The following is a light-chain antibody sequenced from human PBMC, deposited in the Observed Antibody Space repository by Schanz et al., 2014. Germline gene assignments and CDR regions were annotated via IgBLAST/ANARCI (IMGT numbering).Light chain of an antibody. J-gene: IGLJ3*02. Sequence: QSALTQPPSASGSPGQSVTISCTGTSSDVGGYNYVSWYQQHPGKAPKLMIYEVNKRPSGVSNRFSGSKSGNTASLTISGLQAEDEADYYCSSYAGSSPWVFGGGTKLIVL. CDR3: SSYAGSSPWV. CDR2: EVN. V-gene: IGLV2-8*01. CDR1: SSDVGGYNY.